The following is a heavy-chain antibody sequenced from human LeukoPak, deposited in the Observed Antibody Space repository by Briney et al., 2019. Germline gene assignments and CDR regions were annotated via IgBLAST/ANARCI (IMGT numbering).Heavy chain of an antibody. V-gene: IGHV3-23*01. J-gene: IGHJ4*02. CDR1: GFNFNIYG. CDR3: AKRGVVIRVILVGFHKEDYYFDS. D-gene: IGHD3-22*01. Sequence: GGSLRLSCAASGFNFNIYGMNWVRQAPGKGLEWVAGISGSGGSTYYADSVKGRFTISRDNPKNTLYLQMNSLRAKDTAVYFCAKRGVVIRVILVGFHKEDYYFDSWGQGALVTVSS. CDR2: ISGSGGST.